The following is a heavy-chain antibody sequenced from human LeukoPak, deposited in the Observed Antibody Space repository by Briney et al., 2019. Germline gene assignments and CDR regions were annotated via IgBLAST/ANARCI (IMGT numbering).Heavy chain of an antibody. Sequence: GASVKVSCKASGYTFTSYDINWVRQATGQGLEWMGWMNPNSGNTGYAQKFQGRVTITRNTSISTAYMELSSLRSEDTAVYYCARGRGFGVVITDNWFDPWGQGTLVTVSS. J-gene: IGHJ5*02. CDR3: ARGRGFGVVITDNWFDP. D-gene: IGHD3-3*01. CDR1: GYTFTSYD. CDR2: MNPNSGNT. V-gene: IGHV1-8*01.